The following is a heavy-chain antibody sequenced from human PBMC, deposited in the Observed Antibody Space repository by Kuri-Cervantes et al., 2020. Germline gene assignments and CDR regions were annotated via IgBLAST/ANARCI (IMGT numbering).Heavy chain of an antibody. CDR1: GYTFTSYY. J-gene: IGHJ4*02. D-gene: IGHD3-3*01. CDR2: ISAYNGNT. Sequence: ASVKVSCKASGYTFTSYYMHWVRQAPGQGLEWMGWISAYNGNTNYAQRFQGRVTLTTDTSTTTAYMDLRSLRSDDTAVYYCARTPAPDFWSGYSTFDYWGQGTLVTVSS. V-gene: IGHV1-18*04. CDR3: ARTPAPDFWSGYSTFDY.